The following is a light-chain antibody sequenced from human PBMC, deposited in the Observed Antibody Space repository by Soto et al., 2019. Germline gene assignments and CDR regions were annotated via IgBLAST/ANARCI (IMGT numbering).Light chain of an antibody. J-gene: IGLJ2*01. CDR2: EVS. CDR3: SSYAGSPHVV. V-gene: IGLV2-8*01. Sequence: QSALTQPHSASGSPGQSVTISCTGTSSDVGGYNYVSWYQQHPGKAPKLMIYEVSKRPSGVPDRFSGSKSGNTASLTVSGLQAEDEADYYCSSYAGSPHVVFGGGTQLTVL. CDR1: SSDVGGYNY.